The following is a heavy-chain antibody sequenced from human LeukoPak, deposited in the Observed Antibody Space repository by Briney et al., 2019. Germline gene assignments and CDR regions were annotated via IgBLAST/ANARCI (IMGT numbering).Heavy chain of an antibody. CDR1: GGSISSYY. J-gene: IGHJ4*02. D-gene: IGHD1-20*01. Sequence: PSETLSLTCTVSGGSISSYYWSWIRQPPGKGREWSGYIYYSGSTNYNPSLKSRVTISVDTSKNQFSLKLSSVTAADTAVYYCARDELTGTHISWGQGTLVTVSS. CDR2: IYYSGST. CDR3: ARDELTGTHIS. V-gene: IGHV4-59*01.